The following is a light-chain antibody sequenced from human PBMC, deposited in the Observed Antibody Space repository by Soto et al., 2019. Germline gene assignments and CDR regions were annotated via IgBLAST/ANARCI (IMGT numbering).Light chain of an antibody. Sequence: IVMTQTPLSLSVTPGQPASISCKSGESLLHSDLKTHLYWYVQKPGQSPQLLIYEGSNRFSGVPDRFSGSGSGTDFTLNISRVEAEDVGVYFCMQSIQVLPTFVHGTRLEIK. CDR1: ESLLHSDLKTH. J-gene: IGKJ5*01. CDR2: EGS. V-gene: IGKV2D-29*02. CDR3: MQSIQVLPT.